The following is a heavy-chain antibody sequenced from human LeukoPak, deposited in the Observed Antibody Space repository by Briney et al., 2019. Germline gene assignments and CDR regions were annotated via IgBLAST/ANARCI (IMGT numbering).Heavy chain of an antibody. CDR3: ARDKPFGVPRGWFDP. V-gene: IGHV3-21*06. CDR2: ISGSSTYI. Sequence: GGSLRLSCAASGFTFSSYSMNWVRQAPGKGLEWVSSISGSSTYIYYAESVKGRFTISRDNAKSSLFLQMNSLRAEDTAVYYCARDKPFGVPRGWFDPWGQGTLATVSS. D-gene: IGHD3-3*01. CDR1: GFTFSSYS. J-gene: IGHJ5*02.